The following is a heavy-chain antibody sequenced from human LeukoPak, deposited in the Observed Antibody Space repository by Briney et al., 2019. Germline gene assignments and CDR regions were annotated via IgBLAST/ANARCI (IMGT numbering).Heavy chain of an antibody. D-gene: IGHD6-13*01. CDR1: GGSISSYY. CDR3: ARGYSRSWYQAVVYIWLDP. V-gene: IGHV4-59*01. CDR2: IYYSGST. Sequence: PSETLSLTCTVSGGSISSYYWSWIRQPPGKGLEWIGYIYYSGSTNYNPSLKSRVTISVDTSKNQFSLNLTSVTAADTAVYYCARGYSRSWYQAVVYIWLDPWGQGTLVTVSS. J-gene: IGHJ5*02.